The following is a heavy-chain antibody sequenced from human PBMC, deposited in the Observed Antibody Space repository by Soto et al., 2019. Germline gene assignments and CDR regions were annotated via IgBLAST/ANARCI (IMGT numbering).Heavy chain of an antibody. Sequence: EVQLVESAGGLVQPGGSLRLSCAASGFTFSDHHMDWVRQAPGKGLEWVGRVRNKARSYTTEYAASVKGRFTVSRDDSKNSLYQQMNSLITEDTAVYYCARVAPVYWHFDLWGRGTLVTVAS. V-gene: IGHV3-72*01. CDR3: ARVAPVYWHFDL. CDR2: VRNKARSYTT. CDR1: GFTFSDHH. J-gene: IGHJ2*01.